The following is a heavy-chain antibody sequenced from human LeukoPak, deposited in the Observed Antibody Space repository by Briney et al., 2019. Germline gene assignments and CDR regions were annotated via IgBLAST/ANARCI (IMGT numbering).Heavy chain of an antibody. CDR2: IYYSGST. CDR3: ARHYDGLDF. J-gene: IGHJ4*02. D-gene: IGHD5-12*01. CDR1: GGSISNYY. V-gene: IGHV4-59*08. Sequence: PSETLSLTCTVSGGSISNYYWNWIRQPPGKGLEWVGYIYYSGSTNYNPPLKSRLAISVDTSKNRISLKLNSVTAADTAVYYCARHYDGLDFWGQGTLVTVSS.